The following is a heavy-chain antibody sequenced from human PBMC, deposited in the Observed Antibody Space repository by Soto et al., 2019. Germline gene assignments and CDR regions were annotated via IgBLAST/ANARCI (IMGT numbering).Heavy chain of an antibody. D-gene: IGHD3-22*01. CDR2: IKSKTDGGTT. Sequence: GGSLRLSCAASGFTFSNAWMNWVRQAPGKGLEWVGRIKSKTDGGTTDYAAPVKGRFTISRDDSKNTLYLQMNSLKTEDTAVYYCTTSPPRYYYDSSGYYYFDYWGQGTLVTVS. J-gene: IGHJ4*02. CDR3: TTSPPRYYYDSSGYYYFDY. V-gene: IGHV3-15*07. CDR1: GFTFSNAW.